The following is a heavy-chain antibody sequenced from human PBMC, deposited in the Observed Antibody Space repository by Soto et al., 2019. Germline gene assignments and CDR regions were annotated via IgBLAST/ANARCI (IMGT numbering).Heavy chain of an antibody. Sequence: PSETLSLTCTVSGGSISSSSYYWGWIRQPPGKGLEWIGSIYYSGSTYYNPSLKSRVTISLYTSKNQFSLKLSSVTAADTAVYYCASFGVPAVYYGMDVWGQGTTVTVS. CDR1: GGSISSSSYY. CDR3: ASFGVPAVYYGMDV. J-gene: IGHJ6*02. CDR2: IYYSGST. D-gene: IGHD2-2*01. V-gene: IGHV4-39*01.